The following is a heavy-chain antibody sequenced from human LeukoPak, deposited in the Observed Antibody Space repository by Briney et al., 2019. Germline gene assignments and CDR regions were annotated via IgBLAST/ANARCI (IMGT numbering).Heavy chain of an antibody. CDR2: IRQDGSER. CDR3: ARDLGKAGGYSSAFDY. D-gene: IGHD6-19*01. V-gene: IGHV3-7*01. CDR1: GFTLSSYW. Sequence: GGSLRLSCAASGFTLSSYWRSCVRQAPGKGLEWVANIRQDGSERYYVVSVKGRFTISRDNDKNSLYLQMDSLRAEDTAVYYCARDLGKAGGYSSAFDYWGQGTLVTVSS. J-gene: IGHJ4*02.